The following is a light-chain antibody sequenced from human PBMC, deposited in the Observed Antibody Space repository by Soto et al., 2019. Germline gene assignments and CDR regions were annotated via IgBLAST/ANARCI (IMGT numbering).Light chain of an antibody. CDR2: DAS. J-gene: IGKJ1*01. CDR1: QXVXSY. CDR3: QQRSNWPST. V-gene: IGKV3-11*01. Sequence: VXTXSXXXXSXXXGXXXTLSCRASQXVXSYLAWYQQKPGQAPRLLIYDASNRXTGIPARFSGXXXXXXXTXTISSLEPEDFAVFYCQQRSNWPSTFGQGTKVEIK.